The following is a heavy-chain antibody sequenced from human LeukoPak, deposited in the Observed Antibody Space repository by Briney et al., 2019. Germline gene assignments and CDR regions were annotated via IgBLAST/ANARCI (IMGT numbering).Heavy chain of an antibody. J-gene: IGHJ3*02. CDR1: GFALKSYS. D-gene: IGHD6-13*01. CDR3: ASDLHSSDAFDI. V-gene: IGHV3-7*01. CDR2: IKQDGSEK. Sequence: PGGSLRLSCAGSGFALKSYSLTWVRQAPGKGLEWVANIKQDGSEKYYVDSVKGRFTISRDNAKNSLYLQMNSLRAEDTAVYYCASDLHSSDAFDIWGQGTMVTVSS.